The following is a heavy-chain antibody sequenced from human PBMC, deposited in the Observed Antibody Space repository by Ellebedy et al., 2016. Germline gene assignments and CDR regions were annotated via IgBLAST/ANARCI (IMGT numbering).Heavy chain of an antibody. D-gene: IGHD6-6*01. J-gene: IGHJ4*02. CDR2: IIPILGIA. V-gene: IGHV1-69*04. CDR3: ARDRYSSSSGRPLDY. CDR1: GDTFSSYA. Sequence: SVKVSXKASGDTFSSYAISWVRQAPGQGLEWMGRIIPILGIANYAQKFQGRVTITADESTSTAYMELSSLRSEDTAVYYCARDRYSSSSGRPLDYWGQGTLVTVSS.